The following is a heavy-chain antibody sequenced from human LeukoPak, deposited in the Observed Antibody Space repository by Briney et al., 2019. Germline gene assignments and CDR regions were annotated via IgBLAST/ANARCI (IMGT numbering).Heavy chain of an antibody. CDR3: ATDSPETAAFDY. V-gene: IGHV3-48*04. CDR2: IVGSSSNI. D-gene: IGHD1-1*01. J-gene: IGHJ4*02. CDR1: GFSFSTYS. Sequence: PGGSLRLSCTASGFSFSTYSMNWVRQAPGKGLEWVSYIVGSSSNIYYADSVKGRFTISRGNAENSLYLQMDSLRAEDTAVYYCATDSPETAAFDYWGQGTLVTVSS.